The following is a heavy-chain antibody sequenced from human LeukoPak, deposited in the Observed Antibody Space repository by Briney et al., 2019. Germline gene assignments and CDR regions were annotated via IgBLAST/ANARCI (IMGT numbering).Heavy chain of an antibody. CDR1: GFTFSSDW. V-gene: IGHV3-74*01. J-gene: IGHJ4*02. CDR3: TRGISENYGNFDH. CDR2: INPAGSST. D-gene: IGHD1-26*01. Sequence: GGSLRLSCEGSGFTFSSDWMHWVRQAPGKGLDWVSRINPAGSSTYFADFVKGRFSVSRDNAKNKVYLEMTSLTAEDTAVYYCTRGISENYGNFDHWGQGTLVTVST.